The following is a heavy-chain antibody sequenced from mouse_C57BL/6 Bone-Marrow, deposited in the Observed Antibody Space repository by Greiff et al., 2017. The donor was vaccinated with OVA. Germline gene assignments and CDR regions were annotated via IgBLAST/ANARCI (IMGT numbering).Heavy chain of an antibody. CDR2: IDPETGGT. D-gene: IGHD1-1*01. V-gene: IGHV1-15*01. J-gene: IGHJ2*01. Sequence: QVQLKQSGAELVRPGASVTLSCKASGYTFTDYEMHWVKQTPVHGLEWIGAIDPETGGTAYNQKFKGKAILTADKSSSTAYMELRSLTSEDSAVYYCTKRGVTTVGDYWGQGTTLTVSS. CDR1: GYTFTDYE. CDR3: TKRGVTTVGDY.